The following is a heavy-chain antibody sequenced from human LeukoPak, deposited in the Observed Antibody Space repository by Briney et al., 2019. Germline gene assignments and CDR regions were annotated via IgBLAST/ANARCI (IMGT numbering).Heavy chain of an antibody. CDR3: AKDPASSSFDY. J-gene: IGHJ4*02. CDR2: IYSGGST. V-gene: IGHV3-53*01. Sequence: AGGSLRLSCAASGFTVSSNYMSRVRQAPGKGLEWVSVIYSGGSTYYADSVKGRFTISRDNSKNTLYLQMNSLRAEDTAVYYCAKDPASSSFDYWGQGTLVTVSS. D-gene: IGHD6-13*01. CDR1: GFTVSSNY.